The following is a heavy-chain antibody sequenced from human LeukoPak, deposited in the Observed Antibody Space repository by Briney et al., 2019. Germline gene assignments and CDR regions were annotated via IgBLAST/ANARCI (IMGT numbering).Heavy chain of an antibody. D-gene: IGHD1-26*01. V-gene: IGHV3-21*01. CDR1: GFTFSSYS. Sequence: GGSLRLSCAASGFTFSSYSMNWVRQAPGKGLEWVSSISSSSSYIYYADSVKGRFTISRDNAKNSLYLQMNSLRAEDTAVYYCARDPQKFYSGSYGDAFDIWGQGTMVTVSS. CDR3: ARDPQKFYSGSYGDAFDI. J-gene: IGHJ3*02. CDR2: ISSSSSYI.